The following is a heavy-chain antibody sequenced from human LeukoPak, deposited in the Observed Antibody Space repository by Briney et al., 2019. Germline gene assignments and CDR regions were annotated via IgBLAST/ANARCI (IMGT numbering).Heavy chain of an antibody. D-gene: IGHD6-19*01. J-gene: IGHJ4*02. CDR3: ARDLAVAVGREEGRDY. CDR1: GYTFTRYA. Sequence: ASVKVSCKASGYTFTRYAMNWERQAPGRGLELMGWINTNTGNPTYAQGFTGRFVFSLDTSVSTAYLQISSLKAEDTAVYYRARDLAVAVGREEGRDYWGQGTLVTVSS. V-gene: IGHV7-4-1*02. CDR2: INTNTGNP.